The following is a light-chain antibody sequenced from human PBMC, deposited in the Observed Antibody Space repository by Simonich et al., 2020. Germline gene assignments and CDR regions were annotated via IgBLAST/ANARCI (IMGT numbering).Light chain of an antibody. CDR3: QSYDSSNWV. V-gene: IGLV6-57*01. Sequence: NFMLTQPHSVSESPGKTVTISCTRSSGSIASNYVQWYQQRPGSSPTTVIYEDNQRPSCVPDRFSGSIDSSSNSASLTISGLKTEDEADYYCQSYDSSNWVFGGGTKLTVL. J-gene: IGLJ3*02. CDR1: SGSIASNY. CDR2: EDN.